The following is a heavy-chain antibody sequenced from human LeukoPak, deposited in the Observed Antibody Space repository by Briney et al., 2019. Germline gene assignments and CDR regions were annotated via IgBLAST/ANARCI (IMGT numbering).Heavy chain of an antibody. CDR2: IFHSGST. V-gene: IGHV4-4*02. CDR1: GGSISISSSNW. Sequence: SEPLSLTCAVSGGSISISSSNWWSWVRQPPGKGLEWIGEIFHSGSTNYNPSLKSRVTISVDKSKNQFSLKLSSLTAADTAVYYCARDLHGGNSFTSHWYFDLWGRGTRVSVSS. J-gene: IGHJ2*01. D-gene: IGHD4-23*01. CDR3: ARDLHGGNSFTSHWYFDL.